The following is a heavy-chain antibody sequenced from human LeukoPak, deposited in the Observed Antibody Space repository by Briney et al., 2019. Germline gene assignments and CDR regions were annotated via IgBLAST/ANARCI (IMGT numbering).Heavy chain of an antibody. Sequence: PSETLSLTCTVSGGSISSYYWTWIRQPPGKGLEWIGYIYYSGNTNYNPSLKSRVTISVDTSKDQFSLKLSSVTAADTAMYYCARGFGYFDYWGQGTLVTVSS. CDR2: IYYSGNT. CDR3: ARGFGYFDY. V-gene: IGHV4-59*01. J-gene: IGHJ4*02. D-gene: IGHD5-18*01. CDR1: GGSISSYY.